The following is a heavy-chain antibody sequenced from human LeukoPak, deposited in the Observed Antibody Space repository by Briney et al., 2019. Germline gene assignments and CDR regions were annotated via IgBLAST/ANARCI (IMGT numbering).Heavy chain of an antibody. CDR3: ARGGGYCSSTSCSYMDV. CDR2: IYTSGST. Sequence: SETLSLTCTVSGGSISSYYWSWIRQPAGKGLEWIGRIYTSGSTNYNPSLKSRVTMSVDTSKNQFSLKLSSVTAADTAVYYCARGGGYCSSTSCSYMDVWGKGTTVTVSS. D-gene: IGHD2-2*01. V-gene: IGHV4-4*07. J-gene: IGHJ6*03. CDR1: GGSISSYY.